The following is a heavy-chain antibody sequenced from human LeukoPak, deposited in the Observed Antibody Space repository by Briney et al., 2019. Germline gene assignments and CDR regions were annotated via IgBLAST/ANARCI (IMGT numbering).Heavy chain of an antibody. D-gene: IGHD3-22*01. V-gene: IGHV1-24*01. Sequence: ASVKVSCKVSGQSLSELSIHWVRQAPGKGPEWMGGFDPEDVEIAYAQKVQGRVTMTEDTSTDTAYMEMSSLRSEDTALYYCVAAYDGSGPFNHDVFNLWGQGTMVIVSS. CDR3: VAAYDGSGPFNHDVFNL. CDR1: GQSLSELS. J-gene: IGHJ3*01. CDR2: FDPEDVEI.